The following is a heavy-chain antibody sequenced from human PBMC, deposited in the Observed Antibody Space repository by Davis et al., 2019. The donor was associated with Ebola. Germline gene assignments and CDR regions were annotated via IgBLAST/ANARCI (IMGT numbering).Heavy chain of an antibody. CDR3: ARDRGDIVVVPAAIHYYYMDV. CDR1: GYTFTSYD. Sequence: SVKVSCKASGYTFTSYDINWVRQAPGQGLEWMGGIIPIFGTANYAQKFQGRVTITADESTSTAYMELSSLRSEDTAVYYCARDRGDIVVVPAAIHYYYMDVWGKGTTVTVSS. V-gene: IGHV1-69*13. CDR2: IIPIFGTA. J-gene: IGHJ6*03. D-gene: IGHD2-2*01.